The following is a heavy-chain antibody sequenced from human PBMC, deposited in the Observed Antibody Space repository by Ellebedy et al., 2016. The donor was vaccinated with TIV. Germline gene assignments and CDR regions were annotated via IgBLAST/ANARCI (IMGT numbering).Heavy chain of an antibody. D-gene: IGHD3-10*01. J-gene: IGHJ6*02. Sequence: PGGSLRLSCQGSGYSFTTYWIAWVRQKPGKGLEWMGIINPGDSDTGYSPSFQGQVTISADKSISTAYLQWSSLKASDTAMYYCARRMYYYGSGSYYKPGYFYYGMDVWGQGTTVTVSS. CDR1: GYSFTTYW. CDR3: ARRMYYYGSGSYYKPGYFYYGMDV. CDR2: INPGDSDT. V-gene: IGHV5-51*01.